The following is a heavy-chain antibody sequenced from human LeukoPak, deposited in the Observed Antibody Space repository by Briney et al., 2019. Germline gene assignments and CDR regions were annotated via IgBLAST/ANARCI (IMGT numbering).Heavy chain of an antibody. CDR2: INPDSGGT. J-gene: IGHJ4*02. CDR1: GYTFTGYY. V-gene: IGHV1-2*02. D-gene: IGHD5-12*01. Sequence: ASVKVSCKASGYTFTGYYMHRVRQAPGQGLEWMGWINPDSGGTNYAQKFQGRVTMTRDTSISTAYMELSRLRSDDTAVYYCARVVWLRSYFDYWGQGTLVTVSS. CDR3: ARVVWLRSYFDY.